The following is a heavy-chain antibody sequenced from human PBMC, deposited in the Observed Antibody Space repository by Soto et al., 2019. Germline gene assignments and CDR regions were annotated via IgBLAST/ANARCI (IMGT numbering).Heavy chain of an antibody. CDR3: AKEVKYCSGGSCYWDY. Sequence: GGSLRLSCAASGFTFSSYAMSWVRQAPGKGLEWVSAISGSGGSTYYADSVKGRFTICRDNSKNTLYLQMTSLRAEDAAVYYCAKEVKYCSGGSCYWDYWGQGTLFTGSS. CDR1: GFTFSSYA. J-gene: IGHJ4*02. V-gene: IGHV3-23*01. CDR2: ISGSGGST. D-gene: IGHD2-15*01.